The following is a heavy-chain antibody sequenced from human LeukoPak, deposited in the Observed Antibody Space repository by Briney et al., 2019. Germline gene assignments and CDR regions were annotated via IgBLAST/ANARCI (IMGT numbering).Heavy chain of an antibody. D-gene: IGHD3-22*01. CDR3: AREAWYYDSSGYYDY. V-gene: IGHV1-46*01. CDR2: INPSGGST. J-gene: IGHJ4*02. CDR1: GYTFTSYY. Sequence: GVSVTVSCKASGYTFTSYYMHWVRQAPGQGLEWMGIINPSGGSTSYAQKFQGRVTMTRDTSTSTVYMELSSLRSEDTAVYYCAREAWYYDSSGYYDYWGQGTLVTVSS.